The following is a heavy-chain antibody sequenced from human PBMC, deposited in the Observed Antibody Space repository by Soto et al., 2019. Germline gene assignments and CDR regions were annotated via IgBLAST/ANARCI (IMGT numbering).Heavy chain of an antibody. Sequence: SETLSLTCTVSGGSISSSSYYWGWIRQPPGKGLEWIGSIYYSGSTYYNQSLKSRVTISVDTSKNQFSLKLSSVTAADTAVYYCARAYSYGGYFDYWGQGTLVTVSS. CDR2: IYYSGST. CDR1: GGSISSSSYY. D-gene: IGHD5-18*01. CDR3: ARAYSYGGYFDY. V-gene: IGHV4-39*01. J-gene: IGHJ4*02.